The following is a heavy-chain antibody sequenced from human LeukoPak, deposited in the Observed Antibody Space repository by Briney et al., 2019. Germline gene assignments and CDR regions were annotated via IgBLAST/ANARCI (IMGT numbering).Heavy chain of an antibody. D-gene: IGHD3-9*01. CDR2: IWYDGSNK. CDR3: ARDRPVDILTGEGRFDY. Sequence: GGSLRLSCAASGFTFSSYGMHWVRQAPGKGLEWVAVIWYDGSNKYYADSVKGRFTISRDNSKNTLYLQMNSLRAEDTAVYYCARDRPVDILTGEGRFDYWGQGTLVTVSS. J-gene: IGHJ4*02. CDR1: GFTFSSYG. V-gene: IGHV3-33*01.